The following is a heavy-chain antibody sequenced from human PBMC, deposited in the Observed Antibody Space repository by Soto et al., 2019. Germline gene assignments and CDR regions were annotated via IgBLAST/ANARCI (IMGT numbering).Heavy chain of an antibody. CDR2: ISYSGDT. CDR3: ARGVGARSSNLDY. D-gene: IGHD1-26*01. V-gene: IGHV4-59*11. CDR1: GDSISSHF. Sequence: SETLSLTCTVSGDSISSHFWTWIRQPPGKGPEWIGYISYSGDTNYNPSLKSRVTISLDTPKNRFSLNLKSVTAADTAVYSCARGVGARSSNLDYWGQGALVTVSS. J-gene: IGHJ4*02.